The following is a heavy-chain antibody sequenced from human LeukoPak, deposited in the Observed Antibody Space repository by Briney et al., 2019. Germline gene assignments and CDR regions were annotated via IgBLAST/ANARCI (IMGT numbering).Heavy chain of an antibody. CDR1: GGTFSSYA. D-gene: IGHD2-2*01. CDR3: ASAGEYQLPIPDNYYYYYMDV. Sequence: ASVKVSCKASGGTFSSYAISWGRQAPGHGLEWMGGIIPIFCTANYAQKFQGRVTITADESTSTAYMELSSLRSEDTAVYYCASAGEYQLPIPDNYYYYYMDVWGKGTTVTVSS. J-gene: IGHJ6*03. V-gene: IGHV1-69*13. CDR2: IIPIFCTA.